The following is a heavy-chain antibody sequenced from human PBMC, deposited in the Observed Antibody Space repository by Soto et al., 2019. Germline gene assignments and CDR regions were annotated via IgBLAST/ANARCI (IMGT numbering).Heavy chain of an antibody. D-gene: IGHD6-13*01. J-gene: IGHJ6*02. CDR3: AREIGIAALPGLGYYYYYGMDV. V-gene: IGHV3-33*01. CDR2: IWYDVSNK. Sequence: PWRSLRLSCASSGFTFSSYGMHWVRQAPGKGLEWVAVIWYDVSNKYYAESVKGRFTISRDNSKNTLYLQMNSLRAEDTAVYYCAREIGIAALPGLGYYYYYGMDVWGQGTTVTVSS. CDR1: GFTFSSYG.